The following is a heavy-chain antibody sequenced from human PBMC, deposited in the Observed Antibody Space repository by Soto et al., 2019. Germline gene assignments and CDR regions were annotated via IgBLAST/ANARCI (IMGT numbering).Heavy chain of an antibody. CDR1: GYNFGSAW. D-gene: IGHD3-3*02. CDR2: IKPGTSDI. Sequence: GESLKISCKGVGYNFGSAWIGWVRQMPGKGLEWMGIIKPGTSDIRYSPSCRGHVTISADEAVSTAYLQWSSLKASDTAMYYCARQLSHICDSWGQGTLVTVS. CDR3: ARQLSHICDS. V-gene: IGHV5-51*01. J-gene: IGHJ4*02.